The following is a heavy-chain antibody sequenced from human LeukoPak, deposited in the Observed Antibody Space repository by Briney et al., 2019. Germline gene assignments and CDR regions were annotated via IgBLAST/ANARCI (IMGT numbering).Heavy chain of an antibody. CDR2: IYHSGST. V-gene: IGHV4-4*02. Sequence: SGTLSLTCAVSGGSISSSNWWSWVRQPPGKGLEWIGEIYHSGSTNYNPSLKSRVTISVDKSKNQFSLKLSSVTAADTAVYYCARANYDSSGYYWYYFDYWGQGTLVTVSS. D-gene: IGHD3-22*01. CDR1: GGSISSSNW. CDR3: ARANYDSSGYYWYYFDY. J-gene: IGHJ4*02.